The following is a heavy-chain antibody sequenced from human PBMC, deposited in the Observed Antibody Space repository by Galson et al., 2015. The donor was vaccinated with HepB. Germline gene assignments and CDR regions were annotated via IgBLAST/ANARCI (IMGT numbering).Heavy chain of an antibody. J-gene: IGHJ3*02. Sequence: SLRLSCAASGFTFSRYSMNWVRQAPGKGLEWVSSISSGSITIYYGDSVKGRFTISRDNAKNTLYLQMNSLRAEDTAVYYCARVRIYSDSFATWVQWTVVTVSS. CDR2: ISSGSITI. CDR1: GFTFSRYS. D-gene: IGHD2-15*01. V-gene: IGHV3-48*01. CDR3: ARVRIYSDSFAT.